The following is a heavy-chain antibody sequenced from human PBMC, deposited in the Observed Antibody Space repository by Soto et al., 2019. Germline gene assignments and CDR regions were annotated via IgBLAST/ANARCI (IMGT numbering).Heavy chain of an antibody. J-gene: IGHJ5*02. Sequence: QVQLQESGPGLVKPSETLSLTCIVSGDSITNYYWSWIRQPPGKGLEWIGSISYSGNTNYNPSLKRRVTISLDTSKNQFSLRLTSVTAADTAVYYCSREGAYGDTPWGRGTLVTVSS. CDR2: ISYSGNT. CDR3: SREGAYGDTP. V-gene: IGHV4-59*01. D-gene: IGHD4-17*01. CDR1: GDSITNYY.